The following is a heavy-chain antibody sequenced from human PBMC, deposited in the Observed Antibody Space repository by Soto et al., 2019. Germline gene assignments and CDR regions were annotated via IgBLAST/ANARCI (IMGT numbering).Heavy chain of an antibody. CDR2: INPSGGST. D-gene: IGHD3-3*01. Sequence: QVQLVQSGAEVKKPGASVKVSCKACGYTFTSYYMHWVRQAPGQGLERMGIINPSGGSTSYAQKFQGRVTMTRDTSTSTVYMELSSLRSEDTAVYYCARDRESYYDFWSGYYSRGGLFDIWGQGTMVTVSS. CDR1: GYTFTSYY. V-gene: IGHV1-46*01. J-gene: IGHJ3*02. CDR3: ARDRESYYDFWSGYYSRGGLFDI.